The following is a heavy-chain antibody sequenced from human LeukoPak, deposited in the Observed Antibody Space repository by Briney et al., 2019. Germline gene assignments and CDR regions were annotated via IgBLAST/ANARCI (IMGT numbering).Heavy chain of an antibody. CDR1: GFTFSSYA. Sequence: GGSLRLSCAVSGFTFSSYAMSWVRQAPGKGLEWVSVISGNGDNTYYADSVKGRFTISRDNSKNTLYLQMSSLGAEDTALYYRAKGRAAVVSAAINYWGQGTLVTVSS. D-gene: IGHD2-2*01. CDR2: ISGNGDNT. CDR3: AKGRAAVVSAAINY. V-gene: IGHV3-23*01. J-gene: IGHJ4*02.